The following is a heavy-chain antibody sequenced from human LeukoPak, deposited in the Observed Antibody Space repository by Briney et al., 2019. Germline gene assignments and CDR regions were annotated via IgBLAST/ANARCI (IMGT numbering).Heavy chain of an antibody. CDR3: ARSIAVAGTPFDY. J-gene: IGHJ4*02. CDR1: GFTFSSYV. D-gene: IGHD6-19*01. CDR2: ILYDGSKK. V-gene: IGHV3-30*04. Sequence: GALRLSCAASGFTFSSYVMHWVRQAPGKGLEWVAVILYDGSKKYYADSVKGRFTISRDNSKNTLYLQMNSLRAEDTAAYYCARSIAVAGTPFDYWGQGTLVTVSS.